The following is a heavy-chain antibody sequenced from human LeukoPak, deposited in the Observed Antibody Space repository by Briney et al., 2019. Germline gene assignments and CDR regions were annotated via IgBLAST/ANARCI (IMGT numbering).Heavy chain of an antibody. D-gene: IGHD1-20*01. CDR3: ARVNWFDAFDI. CDR2: INPNSGGT. V-gene: IGHV1-2*02. J-gene: IGHJ3*02. Sequence: GASVKVSCKASGYSFSNYAMNWVRQAPGQGLEWMGWINPNSGGTNYAQKFQGRVTMTRDTSISTAYMELSRLRSDDTAVYYCARVNWFDAFDIWGQGTMVTVSS. CDR1: GYSFSNYA.